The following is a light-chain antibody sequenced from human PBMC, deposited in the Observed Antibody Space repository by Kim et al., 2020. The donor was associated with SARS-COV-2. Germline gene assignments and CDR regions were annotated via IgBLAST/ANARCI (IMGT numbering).Light chain of an antibody. CDR3: QQYGSSPWT. CDR2: GAS. J-gene: IGKJ1*01. Sequence: SPGERATRACRASQSVSNNFLSWYQQIPGQVPRLLIYGASSRAPGIPDRFSGRGSGTDFTLSISRLEPEDFAMYYCQQYGSSPWTFGQGTKVDIK. V-gene: IGKV3-20*01. CDR1: QSVSNNF.